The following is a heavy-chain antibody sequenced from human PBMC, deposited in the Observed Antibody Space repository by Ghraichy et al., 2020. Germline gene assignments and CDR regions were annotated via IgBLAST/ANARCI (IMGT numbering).Heavy chain of an antibody. CDR1: GGSVRSASHY. CDR3: ARDVSDCDTPSCYSGWVYFYYGLDV. V-gene: IGHV4-61*01. J-gene: IGHJ6*02. Sequence: SETLSLTCSVSGGSVRSASHYWTWIRQPPGKGLEWIGYIHYTGTTKYNPSLKNVVTISLDTSKNQFSLHLNSVTAADTAVYYCARDVSDCDTPSCYSGWVYFYYGLDVWGQGTTVTVSS. CDR2: IHYTGTT. D-gene: IGHD2-2*02.